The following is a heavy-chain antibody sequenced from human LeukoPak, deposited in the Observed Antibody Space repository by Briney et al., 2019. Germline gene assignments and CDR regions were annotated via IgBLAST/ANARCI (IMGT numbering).Heavy chain of an antibody. J-gene: IGHJ4*02. CDR1: GYTFTGYC. V-gene: IGHV1-2*02. D-gene: IGHD2-2*01. CDR3: ARVFGGDIVVVPAATLDY. Sequence: ASVKVSCKASGYTFTGYCMHWVRQAPGQGLEWMGWINPNSGGTNYAQKFQGRVTMTRDTSISTAYMELSRLRSDDTAVYYCARVFGGDIVVVPAATLDYWGQGTLVTVSS. CDR2: INPNSGGT.